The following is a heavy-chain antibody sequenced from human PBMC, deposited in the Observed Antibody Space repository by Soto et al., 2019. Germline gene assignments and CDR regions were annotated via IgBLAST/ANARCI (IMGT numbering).Heavy chain of an antibody. D-gene: IGHD2-15*01. Sequence: PGGSLRLSCAASAFTFSDFGMNWFRRAPGKGLEWVSYISSGSSSIYYADSVKGRFTISRDNAKNSLYLQMNSLRAEDTAVYYCARFPRCSGGSCHDYYYMDVWGKGTTVTVSS. CDR2: ISSGSSSI. V-gene: IGHV3-48*01. J-gene: IGHJ6*03. CDR3: ARFPRCSGGSCHDYYYMDV. CDR1: AFTFSDFG.